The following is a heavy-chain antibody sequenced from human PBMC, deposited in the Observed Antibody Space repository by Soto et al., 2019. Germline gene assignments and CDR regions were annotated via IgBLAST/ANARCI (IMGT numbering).Heavy chain of an antibody. CDR3: AKDLRIVPGPLEC. Sequence: PGESLKISCAASGLTFRSYWMHWVRQAPGKGLVWVSRINTDGSVAMYVDSVKGRFTISRDDSKNTLYLQMISLRAEDTAIYYCAKDLRIVPGPLECWGRGTLVTVSS. D-gene: IGHD2-2*01. J-gene: IGHJ4*02. V-gene: IGHV3-74*03. CDR2: INTDGSVA. CDR1: GLTFRSYW.